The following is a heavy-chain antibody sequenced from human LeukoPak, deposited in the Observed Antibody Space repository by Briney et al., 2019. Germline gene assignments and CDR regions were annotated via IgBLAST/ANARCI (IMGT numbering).Heavy chain of an antibody. CDR2: MNPNSGNT. CDR1: GYTFTSYD. Sequence: ASAKVSCKASGYTFTSYDINWVRQATGQGLEWMGWMNPNSGNTGYAQKFQGRVTITRNTSISTAYMELSSLRSEDTAVYYCARGSTGTFWDFDYWGQGTLVTVSS. V-gene: IGHV1-8*03. CDR3: ARGSTGTFWDFDY. J-gene: IGHJ4*02. D-gene: IGHD1-1*01.